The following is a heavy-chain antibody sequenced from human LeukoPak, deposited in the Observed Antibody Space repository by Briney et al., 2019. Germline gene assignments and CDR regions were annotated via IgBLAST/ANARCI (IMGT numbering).Heavy chain of an antibody. J-gene: IGHJ3*02. CDR2: ISSSSSYI. V-gene: IGHV3-21*01. CDR3: AGINDYGDPTGAFDI. Sequence: GGSLRLSCAASGFTFSTYSMNWVRQAPGKGLEWVSSISSSSSYIHYADSLKGRFTISRDNARNSLYLEMNSLRAEDTAVYYCAGINDYGDPTGAFDIWGQGTMVTVSS. D-gene: IGHD4-17*01. CDR1: GFTFSTYS.